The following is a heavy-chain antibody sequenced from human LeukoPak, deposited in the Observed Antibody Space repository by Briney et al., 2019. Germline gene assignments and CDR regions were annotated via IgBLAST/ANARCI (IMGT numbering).Heavy chain of an antibody. J-gene: IGHJ6*03. D-gene: IGHD6-13*01. Sequence: GGSLRLSCAASGFTFDDYGTSWVRQAPGKGLEWVSGINWNGGSTGYADSVKGRFTISRDNAKNSLYLQMNSLRAEDTAVYYCARAIGISGGIQIAAGRAYYYMDVWGKGTTVTVSS. CDR3: ARAIGISGGIQIAAGRAYYYMDV. CDR2: INWNGGST. CDR1: GFTFDDYG. V-gene: IGHV3-20*04.